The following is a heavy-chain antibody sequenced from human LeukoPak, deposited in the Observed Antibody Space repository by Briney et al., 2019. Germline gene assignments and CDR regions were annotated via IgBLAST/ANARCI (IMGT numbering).Heavy chain of an antibody. V-gene: IGHV4-59*08. D-gene: IGHD3-22*01. J-gene: IGHJ4*02. CDR3: ARLHYDTSGLYYYFDY. Sequence: PSETLSLTCTVSGDSISSHYWSWIRQPPGKGLEWLGYIHYSVTTNYNPSLKSRIAISVDTSKNQFSLKLTSVTAADTAVYYCARLHYDTSGLYYYFDYWGQGTLVTVSS. CDR2: IHYSVTT. CDR1: GDSISSHY.